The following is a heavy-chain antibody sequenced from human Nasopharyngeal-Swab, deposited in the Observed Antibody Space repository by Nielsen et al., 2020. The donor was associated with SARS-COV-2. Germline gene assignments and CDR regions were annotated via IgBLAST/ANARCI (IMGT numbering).Heavy chain of an antibody. Sequence: GESLKISCAASGFTVSSNYMSWVRQAPGKGLEWVSVIYSGGSTYYADSVKGRFTISRDNSKSTLYLQMNSLRAEDTAVYYCARDIYCSSTSCPNTGGTWFDPWGQGTLVTVSS. D-gene: IGHD2-2*01. J-gene: IGHJ5*02. V-gene: IGHV3-66*01. CDR1: GFTVSSNY. CDR2: IYSGGST. CDR3: ARDIYCSSTSCPNTGGTWFDP.